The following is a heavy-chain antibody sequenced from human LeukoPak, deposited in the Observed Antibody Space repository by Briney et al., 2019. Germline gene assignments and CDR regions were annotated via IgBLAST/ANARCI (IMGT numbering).Heavy chain of an antibody. CDR2: IYSGGST. CDR3: ASHNSVQKPYFDY. V-gene: IGHV3-53*01. Sequence: GGSLRLSCAASGFTVSSNYMSWVRQAPGKGLEWVSVIYSGGSTNYADSVKGRFTISRDNSKNTLYLQMNSLRAEDTAVYYCASHNSVQKPYFDYWGQGTLVTVSS. J-gene: IGHJ4*02. CDR1: GFTVSSNY. D-gene: IGHD5-24*01.